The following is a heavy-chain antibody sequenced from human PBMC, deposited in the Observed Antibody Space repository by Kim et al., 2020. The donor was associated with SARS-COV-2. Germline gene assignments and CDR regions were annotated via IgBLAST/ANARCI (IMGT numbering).Heavy chain of an antibody. CDR3: ARGWEAYSSSSGWFDP. D-gene: IGHD6-6*01. Sequence: SVKVSCKASGGTFSSYAISWVRQAPGQGLEWMGGIIPIFGTANYAQKFQGRVTITADESTSTAYMELSSLRSEDTAVYYCARGWEAYSSSSGWFDPWGQGTLVTVSS. J-gene: IGHJ5*02. CDR2: IIPIFGTA. V-gene: IGHV1-69*13. CDR1: GGTFSSYA.